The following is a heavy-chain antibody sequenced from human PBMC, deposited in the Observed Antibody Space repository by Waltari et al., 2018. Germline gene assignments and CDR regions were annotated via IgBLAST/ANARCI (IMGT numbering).Heavy chain of an antibody. J-gene: IGHJ5*02. V-gene: IGHV4-34*01. Sequence: QVQLQQWGAGLLGPSETLSLTCAVYGASFSDYYWGWVRPPPGKGLGWIGQIRHPGSRTYNPSLKSRVTISIDTPRSQFSLRLSSVTAADTALYFCTRGGNYDFWSHRPFVDPWGQGTLVTVSS. CDR3: TRGGNYDFWSHRPFVDP. CDR2: IRHPGSR. D-gene: IGHD3-3*01. CDR1: GASFSDYY.